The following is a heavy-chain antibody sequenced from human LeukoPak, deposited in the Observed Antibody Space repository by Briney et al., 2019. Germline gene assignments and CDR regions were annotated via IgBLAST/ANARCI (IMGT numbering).Heavy chain of an antibody. Sequence: PGGSLRLSCAASAFTFSSYAMGWVRQAPGKGLEWVSSISGSGGSTYCADSVKGRFTISRDNSKNTLYLQMNSLRAEDTAVYYCAKGCGGTCFSSFDLWGRGTLVTVSS. CDR1: AFTFSSYA. J-gene: IGHJ2*01. V-gene: IGHV3-23*01. D-gene: IGHD2-15*01. CDR3: AKGCGGTCFSSFDL. CDR2: ISGSGGST.